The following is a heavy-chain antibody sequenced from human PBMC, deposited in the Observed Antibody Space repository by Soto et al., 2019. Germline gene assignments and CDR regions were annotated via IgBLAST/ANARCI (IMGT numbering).Heavy chain of an antibody. V-gene: IGHV3-23*01. Sequence: PGGSLRLSCAASGFTFSSYAMSWVRQAPGKGLEWVSAISGSGGSTYYADSVKGRFTISRDNSKNTLYLQMNSLRAEDTAVYLCARGRIQLWSDMDAWGQGTTVTVSS. D-gene: IGHD5-18*01. CDR1: GFTFSSYA. J-gene: IGHJ6*02. CDR3: ARGRIQLWSDMDA. CDR2: ISGSGGST.